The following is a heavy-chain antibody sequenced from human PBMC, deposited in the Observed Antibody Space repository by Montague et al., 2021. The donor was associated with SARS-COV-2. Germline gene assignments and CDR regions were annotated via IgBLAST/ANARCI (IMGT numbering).Heavy chain of an antibody. CDR1: GFAFSSYE. J-gene: IGHJ4*02. CDR3: AREVAGCHGDCNDY. V-gene: IGHV3-48*03. D-gene: IGHD2-21*02. CDR2: ISSSGGSI. Sequence: SLRLSCAASGFAFSSYEMNWVRHDPGKGLEWIAYISSSGGSIQYADFMMGRFTISRDNARNSLYLQMNSLRAEDTAVYYCAREVAGCHGDCNDYWGQGTLVTVSS.